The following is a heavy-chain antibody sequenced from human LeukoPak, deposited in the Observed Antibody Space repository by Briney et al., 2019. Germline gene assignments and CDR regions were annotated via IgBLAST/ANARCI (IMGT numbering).Heavy chain of an antibody. D-gene: IGHD3-10*01. CDR2: MHISGTT. CDR1: RGSVSSDNSF. J-gene: IGHJ3*02. Sequence: SETLSLTCTVSRGSVSSDNSFWGWLRQPPGKGLEWVGSMHISGTTYYNASLRSRLTLSVDTSKNQFSLKLTSVTAADTAFYYCARRGITLVRGSITNAFDIWGQGTRLTVSP. CDR3: ARRGITLVRGSITNAFDI. V-gene: IGHV4-39*01.